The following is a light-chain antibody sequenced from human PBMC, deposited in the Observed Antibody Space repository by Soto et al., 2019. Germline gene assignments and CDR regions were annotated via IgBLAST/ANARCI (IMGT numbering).Light chain of an antibody. Sequence: EIVLTQSPGTQSLSPGERATLSCRASQSVPSKYLAWYQQNPGQAPRLLIYGASNRATGIPDKFSGSGSRTDFTLTISRLEPEDFAVYYCQQYGTSPRTFGQGTKVDIK. J-gene: IGKJ1*01. CDR3: QQYGTSPRT. CDR1: QSVPSKY. V-gene: IGKV3-20*01. CDR2: GAS.